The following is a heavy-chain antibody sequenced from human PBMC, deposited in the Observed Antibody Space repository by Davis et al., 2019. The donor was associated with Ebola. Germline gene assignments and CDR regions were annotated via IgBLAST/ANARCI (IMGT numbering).Heavy chain of an antibody. J-gene: IGHJ4*02. CDR2: INSDGSST. D-gene: IGHD4-17*01. Sequence: GESLKISCAASGFTFSSYWMHWVRQAPGKGLVWVSRINSDGSSTSYADSVKGRFTISIDNAKNSLYLQMNSLRDEDTAVYYCAREVGFDDYGDYEEYYFDYWGQGTLVTVSS. CDR1: GFTFSSYW. CDR3: AREVGFDDYGDYEEYYFDY. V-gene: IGHV3-74*01.